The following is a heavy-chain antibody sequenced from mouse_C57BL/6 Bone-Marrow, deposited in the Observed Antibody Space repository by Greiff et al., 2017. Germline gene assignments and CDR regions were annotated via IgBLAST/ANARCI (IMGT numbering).Heavy chain of an antibody. J-gene: IGHJ3*01. Sequence: VQLQQSGAELVRPGASVKLSCTASGFNIKDDYMHWVKQRPEQGLEWIGWIDPENGDTEYASKFQGKATITADTSSNTAYLQLSSLTSEDTAGYYCTTWGVAYWGQGTLVTVSA. CDR3: TTWGVAY. CDR2: IDPENGDT. V-gene: IGHV14-4*01. CDR1: GFNIKDDY.